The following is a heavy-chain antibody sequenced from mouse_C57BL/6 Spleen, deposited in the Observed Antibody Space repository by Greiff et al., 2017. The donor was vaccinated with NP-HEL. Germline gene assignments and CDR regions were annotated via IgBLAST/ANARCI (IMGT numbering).Heavy chain of an antibody. Sequence: VQLQQSGAELVRPGASVTLSCKASGYPFTDYEMHWVKQTPVHGLECIGAIDPETGGTAYNPKFKGKAILTADKSSSTAYMELRSLTSEDSAVYYCTRDYYGNYADFDYWGQGTTLTVSS. V-gene: IGHV1-15*01. CDR1: GYPFTDYE. D-gene: IGHD2-1*01. CDR2: IDPETGGT. CDR3: TRDYYGNYADFDY. J-gene: IGHJ2*01.